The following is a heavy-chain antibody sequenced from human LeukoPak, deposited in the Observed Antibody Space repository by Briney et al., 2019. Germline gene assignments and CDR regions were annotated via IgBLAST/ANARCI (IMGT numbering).Heavy chain of an antibody. D-gene: IGHD6-13*01. V-gene: IGHV1-2*06. J-gene: IGHJ4*02. CDR2: INPNSGGT. CDR1: GYTFTDQW. CDR3: ARAHSSLRLYHFDY. Sequence: ASVKVSCKASGYTFTDQWIHWVRQAPGQGLEWLGQINPNSGGTNYAQKFEGRIAMTTDTSINTGYMEMTRLTSDDTAVYYCARAHSSLRLYHFDYWGQGTLVTVSS.